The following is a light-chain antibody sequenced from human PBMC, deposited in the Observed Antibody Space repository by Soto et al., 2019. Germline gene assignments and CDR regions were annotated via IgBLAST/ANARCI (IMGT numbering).Light chain of an antibody. CDR1: QSISSGY. J-gene: IGKJ4*01. CDR3: QQYGGSPLVT. V-gene: IGKV3-20*01. Sequence: ETVLTQSPGTLSLSPGERATLSCRASQSISSGYLAWYQQRPGQAPRLLISGASNRATGIPDRFSGSGSGTDFTLTISRREPEDVAVYYCQQYGGSPLVTFGGGTKVEIK. CDR2: GAS.